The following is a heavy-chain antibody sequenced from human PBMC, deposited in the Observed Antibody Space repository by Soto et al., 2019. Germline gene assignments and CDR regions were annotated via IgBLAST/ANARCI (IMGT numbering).Heavy chain of an antibody. V-gene: IGHV2-26*01. CDR2: FFSDVER. D-gene: IGHD4-17*01. CDR1: GFSLSSGRMG. CDR3: ARMDGDFNYYALDV. Sequence: PTLVNPTETLTLTCTVSGFSLSSGRMGVSWIRQPPGKPLEWLAHFFSDVERSYSASMQSRLTLPTDISGSQVVLTMTNMDPVDTATYYCARMDGDFNYYALDVWGQGTTVTVSS. J-gene: IGHJ6*02.